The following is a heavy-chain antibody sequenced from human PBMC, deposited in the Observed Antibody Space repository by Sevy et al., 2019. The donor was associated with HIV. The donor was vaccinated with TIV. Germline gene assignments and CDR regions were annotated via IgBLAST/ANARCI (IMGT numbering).Heavy chain of an antibody. V-gene: IGHV3-11*01. D-gene: IGHD4-17*01. J-gene: IGHJ6*02. CDR2: ISGSDNTI. Sequence: GGSLRLSCAASGFTFSDYYMSSIRQAPGKGLEWISYISGSDNTIYYADSVKGRFTISRDNAKNSLYLQMSGLRAEDTAVYYCARDHVKDGDLGDYYYFAMDVWGPGTTVTVSS. CDR1: GFTFSDYY. CDR3: ARDHVKDGDLGDYYYFAMDV.